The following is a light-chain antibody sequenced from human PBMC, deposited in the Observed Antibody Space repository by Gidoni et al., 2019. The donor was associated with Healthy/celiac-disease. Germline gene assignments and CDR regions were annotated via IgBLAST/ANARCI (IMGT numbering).Light chain of an antibody. Sequence: DIVMTQSPLSLPVTPGEPASISCRSSQSLLHSNGYNYLDWYLQKPGQSPQLLIYLGSNRASGVPDRISGRGSGTDFTLKISREEAEDVGVYYCMQALQTPRTFGQGTKVEIK. CDR1: QSLLHSNGYNY. CDR2: LGS. J-gene: IGKJ1*01. CDR3: MQALQTPRT. V-gene: IGKV2-28*01.